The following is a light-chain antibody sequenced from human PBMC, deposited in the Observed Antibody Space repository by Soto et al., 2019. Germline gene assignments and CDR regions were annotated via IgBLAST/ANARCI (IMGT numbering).Light chain of an antibody. CDR2: GAS. CDR1: QSVSSSY. J-gene: IGKJ1*01. Sequence: EIVLKQSPGTLSLSPGERASLSCRASQSVSSSYLAWYQQKPGQAPRLLIYGASSRATGIPDRFSGSGSGTDFTLTISRLEPEDFAVYYCQQYGSSPRTFGQVSMVDIK. V-gene: IGKV3-20*01. CDR3: QQYGSSPRT.